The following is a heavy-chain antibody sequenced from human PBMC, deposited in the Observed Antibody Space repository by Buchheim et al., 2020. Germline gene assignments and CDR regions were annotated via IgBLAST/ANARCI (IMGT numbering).Heavy chain of an antibody. D-gene: IGHD2-2*01. J-gene: IGHJ4*02. V-gene: IGHV4-34*01. CDR1: GGSFSAYY. CDR3: ARVPISIDCSSTSCSRGYFDY. Sequence: QVQLQQWGAGLLKPSETLSLTCAVYGGSFSAYYWSWIRQPPGKGLEWIGEINHSGSTNYNPSLKSRVTISVDTSKNQSSLKLSSVTAADTAVYYCARVPISIDCSSTSCSRGYFDYWGQGNL. CDR2: INHSGST.